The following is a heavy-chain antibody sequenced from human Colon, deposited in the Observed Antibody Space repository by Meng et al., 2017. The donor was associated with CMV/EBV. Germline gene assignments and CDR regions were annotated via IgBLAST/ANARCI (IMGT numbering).Heavy chain of an antibody. Sequence: QEQLVQSGAEVKKPGASVKVSCKASGYTFTKYYMHWVRQAPGQGLEWMGIINTGGGATSYAQKFQGRITMTRDTSTSTVYMELSSLRSEDTAVYYCARDRDMVVAGGWFDPWGQGTLVTVSS. CDR2: INTGGGAT. CDR3: ARDRDMVVAGGWFDP. J-gene: IGHJ5*02. CDR1: GYTFTKYY. D-gene: IGHD2-15*01. V-gene: IGHV1-46*01.